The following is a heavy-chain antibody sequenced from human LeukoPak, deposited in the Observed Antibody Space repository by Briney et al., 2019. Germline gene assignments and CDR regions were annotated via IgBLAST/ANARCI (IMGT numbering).Heavy chain of an antibody. V-gene: IGHV3-23*01. CDR2: IDSGGGT. D-gene: IGHD3-16*01. Sequence: GGSLSLFCAASGFTFSNYAMNWVRQAPGKGLEWVSAIDSGGGTYYADSVKGRFTISRDNSKNTLYLQMNSLRAEDTAVYYCAKGPQGDWGQGTLVTVSS. J-gene: IGHJ4*02. CDR1: GFTFSNYA. CDR3: AKGPQGD.